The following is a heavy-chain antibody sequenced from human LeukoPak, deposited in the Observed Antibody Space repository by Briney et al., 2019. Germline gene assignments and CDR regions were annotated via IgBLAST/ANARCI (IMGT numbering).Heavy chain of an antibody. V-gene: IGHV1-2*02. CDR2: INPNSGGT. Sequence: ASVKVSCKASGYTFTGYYMHWVRQAPGQGLEWMGWINPNSGGTNYAQKFQGRVTMTRDTSISTAYVELSRLRSDDTAVYYCARVRRGAVAGTDYWGQGTLVTVSS. J-gene: IGHJ4*02. CDR3: ARVRRGAVAGTDY. CDR1: GYTFTGYY. D-gene: IGHD6-19*01.